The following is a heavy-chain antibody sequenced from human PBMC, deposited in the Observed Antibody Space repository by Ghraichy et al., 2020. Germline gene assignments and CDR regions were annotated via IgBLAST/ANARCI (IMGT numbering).Heavy chain of an antibody. Sequence: SQTLSLTCGGYGGSFRGYYWSWIRQPPGKGLEWSGEINHSGSTNYNPSLKSRVTISIDTSKNQFFLKMNSVTAEDTAVYYCARDSRYYYFNGMDVWGKGTTVTVSS. CDR3: ARDSRYYYFNGMDV. CDR2: INHSGST. J-gene: IGHJ6*04. CDR1: GGSFRGYY. V-gene: IGHV4-34*01.